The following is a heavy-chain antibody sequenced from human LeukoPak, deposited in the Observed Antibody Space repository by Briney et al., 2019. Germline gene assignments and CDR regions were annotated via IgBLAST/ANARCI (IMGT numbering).Heavy chain of an antibody. V-gene: IGHV2-5*01. J-gene: IGHJ4*02. CDR1: GFSLSTSGVG. D-gene: IGHD6-13*01. CDR2: IYWNDDK. CDR3: ARGEWYSSSWYPNY. Sequence: SGPTLVNPTQTLTLTCTFSGFSLSTSGVGVGWIRQPPGKALEWLALIYWNDDKRYSPSLKSRLTITKDTSKNQVVLTMTNMDPVDTATYYYARGEWYSSSWYPNYWGQGTLVTVSS.